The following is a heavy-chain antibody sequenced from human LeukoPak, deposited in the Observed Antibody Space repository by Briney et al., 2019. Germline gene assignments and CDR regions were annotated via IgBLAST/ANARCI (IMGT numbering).Heavy chain of an antibody. D-gene: IGHD1-26*01. V-gene: IGHV1-24*01. CDR3: ATDSPWSGRWEPTNDAFDI. CDR1: GYTLTELS. Sequence: ASVKVSCKVSGYTLTELSMHWVRQAPGKGLEWMGGFDPEDGETIYAQKFQGRVTMTEDTSTDTAYMELSSLRSEDTAVCYCATDSPWSGRWEPTNDAFDIWGQGTMVTVSS. CDR2: FDPEDGET. J-gene: IGHJ3*02.